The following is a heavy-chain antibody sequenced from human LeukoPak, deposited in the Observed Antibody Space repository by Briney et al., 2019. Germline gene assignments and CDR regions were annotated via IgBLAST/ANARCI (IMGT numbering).Heavy chain of an antibody. D-gene: IGHD3-22*01. CDR2: ISSSGSTI. V-gene: IGHV3-48*03. J-gene: IGHJ6*02. Sequence: GGSLRLSCAASGFTFSSYEMNWVRQAPGQGLEWVSYISSSGSTIYYADSVKGRFTISRDNAKNSLYLQMNSLRAEDTAVYYCAREGYYDSSGYSAHGRKKYGMDVWGQGTTVTVSS. CDR1: GFTFSSYE. CDR3: AREGYYDSSGYSAHGRKKYGMDV.